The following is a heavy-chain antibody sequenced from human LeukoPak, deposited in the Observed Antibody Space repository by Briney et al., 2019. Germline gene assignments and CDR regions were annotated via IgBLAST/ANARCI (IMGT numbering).Heavy chain of an antibody. D-gene: IGHD2-15*01. CDR2: MNPNSGNT. CDR1: GYTFTSYD. Sequence: SSVNVSCKDSGYTFTSYDIKWVRQATGQGLEWMGWMNPNSGNTGYAQKFQDRVTMTRNTSISTASIELGRLRSEDPAVYYRARGGWDIVVVVAATPHYYFDYWGQGTLVTVS. V-gene: IGHV1-8*01. CDR3: ARGGWDIVVVVAATPHYYFDY. J-gene: IGHJ4*02.